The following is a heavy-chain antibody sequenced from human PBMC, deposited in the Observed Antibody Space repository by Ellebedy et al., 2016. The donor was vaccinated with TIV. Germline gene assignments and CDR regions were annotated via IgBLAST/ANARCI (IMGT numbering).Heavy chain of an antibody. CDR2: INHRGST. Sequence: MPSETLSLTCAVYGGSSSGYYWSWIRQPPGPGLEWIGEINHRGSTNYNPSLKSRVTISVDTSKNQFSLKLSSVTAADTAVYYCARTLTYYYVLGFDYWGQGTLVTVSS. J-gene: IGHJ4*02. V-gene: IGHV4-34*01. D-gene: IGHD3-10*02. CDR3: ARTLTYYYVLGFDY. CDR1: GGSSSGYY.